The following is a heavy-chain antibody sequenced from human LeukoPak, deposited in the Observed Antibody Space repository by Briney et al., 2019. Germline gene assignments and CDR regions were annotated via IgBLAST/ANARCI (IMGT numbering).Heavy chain of an antibody. V-gene: IGHV4-59*01. J-gene: IGHJ4*02. Sequence: KPSETLSLNCTVSGGSISSYYWSWIRQPPGKGLEWIGYIYYSGSTNYNPSLKSRVTISVDTSKNQFSLKLSSVTAADTAVYYCARARYDSSSSWGRLIDYWGQGTLVTVSS. CDR1: GGSISSYY. D-gene: IGHD6-6*01. CDR3: ARARYDSSSSWGRLIDY. CDR2: IYYSGST.